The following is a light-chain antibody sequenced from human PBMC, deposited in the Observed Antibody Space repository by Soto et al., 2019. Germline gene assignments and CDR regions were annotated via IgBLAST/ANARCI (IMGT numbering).Light chain of an antibody. CDR3: QQRSNWPPKLP. V-gene: IGKV3-11*01. CDR2: DAS. CDR1: QSVSSY. Sequence: EIVLTQSPATLSLSPGERATLSCRASQSVSSYLAWYQQKPGQAPRLLIYDASNRATGIPARFSGSGSGTDFTLTISSLELEDFAVYYCQQRSNWPPKLPFGGGTKVEIK. J-gene: IGKJ4*01.